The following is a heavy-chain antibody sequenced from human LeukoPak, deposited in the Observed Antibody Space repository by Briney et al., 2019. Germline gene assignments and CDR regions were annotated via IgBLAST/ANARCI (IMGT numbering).Heavy chain of an antibody. J-gene: IGHJ4*02. Sequence: PGGSLRLSCAASGFTFSSYSMNWVRQAPGTGLEWVSSISSSSSYIYYADSVKGRFTISRDNAKNSLYLQMNSLRAEDTAVYYCVKRVYASSSFDYWGQGTLVTVSS. CDR2: ISSSSSYI. CDR1: GFTFSSYS. V-gene: IGHV3-21*01. CDR3: VKRVYASSSFDY. D-gene: IGHD6-13*01.